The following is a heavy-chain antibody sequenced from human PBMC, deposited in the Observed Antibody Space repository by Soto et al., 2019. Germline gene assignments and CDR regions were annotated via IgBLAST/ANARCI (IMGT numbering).Heavy chain of an antibody. V-gene: IGHV1-3*01. J-gene: IGHJ5*02. D-gene: IGHD5-18*01. CDR1: GYTFTSYA. CDR2: INAGNGNT. Sequence: EASVKVSCKASGYTFTSYAMHWVRQAPGQRLEWMGWINAGNGNTKYSQKFQGRVTITRDTSASTAYMELSSLRSEDTAVYYCARDGYDPILPNWFDPWGQGTLVTVSS. CDR3: ARDGYDPILPNWFDP.